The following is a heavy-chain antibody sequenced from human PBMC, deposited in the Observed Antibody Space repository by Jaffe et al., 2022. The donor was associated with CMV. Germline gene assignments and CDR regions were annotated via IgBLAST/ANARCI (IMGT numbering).Heavy chain of an antibody. CDR3: VREGLSAVGLSDFES. J-gene: IGHJ4*02. CDR2: IKQDGNEK. D-gene: IGHD1-26*01. Sequence: EVQLVESGGGLVQPWGSLRLSCAASGFTLSNYWMSWVRQAPGKGLEWVANIKQDGNEKYYVDSVKGRFTISRDNAKNSLYLQMNSLRAEDTAVYYCVREGLSAVGLSDFESWGQGTLVTVSS. CDR1: GFTLSNYW. V-gene: IGHV3-7*03.